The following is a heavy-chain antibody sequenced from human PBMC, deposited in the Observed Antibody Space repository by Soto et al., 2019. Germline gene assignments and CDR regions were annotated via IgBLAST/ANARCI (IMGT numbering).Heavy chain of an antibody. D-gene: IGHD3-10*01. Sequence: QVQLVESGGGVVQPGRSLRLSCAASGFTFNSYAMHWVRQAPGKGLEWVAVISYDGSSKYYADSVKGRFTISRDNSKNTLYLQMNSLRAEDTAVYYCAKTMVRGVFDAFDIWGQGIMVTVSS. CDR1: GFTFNSYA. CDR3: AKTMVRGVFDAFDI. V-gene: IGHV3-30-3*02. J-gene: IGHJ3*02. CDR2: ISYDGSSK.